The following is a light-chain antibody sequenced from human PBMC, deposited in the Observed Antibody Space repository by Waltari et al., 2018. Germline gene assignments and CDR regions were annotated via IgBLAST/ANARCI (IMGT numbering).Light chain of an antibody. Sequence: DVQLTQSPSFLSASVGDRVTITCQASQGVGSYLAWYQQKPGEAPKLLIHAASTLQSGVPSRFSGSSSGTEFTLTVSSLQPEDFGTYYCQQVNTYPLTFGGGTK. CDR1: QGVGSY. CDR3: QQVNTYPLT. CDR2: AAS. J-gene: IGKJ4*01. V-gene: IGKV1-9*01.